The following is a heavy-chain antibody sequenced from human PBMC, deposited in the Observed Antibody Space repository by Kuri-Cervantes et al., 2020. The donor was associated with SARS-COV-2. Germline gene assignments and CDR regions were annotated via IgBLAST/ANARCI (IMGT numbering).Heavy chain of an antibody. CDR3: TTGEPMTTVKDV. J-gene: IGHJ6*04. V-gene: IGHV4-4*07. D-gene: IGHD4-17*01. Sequence: ESLKISCTVSGGSISSYYWSWIRQPAGKGLEWIGRIYTSGSTNYNPSLKSRVTMSVDTSKNQFSLKLSSVTAEDTAVYYCTTGEPMTTVKDVWGKGTTHRLL. CDR2: IYTSGST. CDR1: GGSISSYY.